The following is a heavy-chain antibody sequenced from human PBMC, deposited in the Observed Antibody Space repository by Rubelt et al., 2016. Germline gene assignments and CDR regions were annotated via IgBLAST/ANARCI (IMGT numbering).Heavy chain of an antibody. CDR2: ITASSDYA. V-gene: IGHV3-11*05. J-gene: IGHJ4*02. CDR3: ARDRSTGKATPLDY. D-gene: IGHD5-24*01. CDR1: GFTFSKAW. Sequence: RGSLRLSCEASGFTFSKAWLSWVRQAPGKGLEWLSYITASSDYANYAGSVRGRFSISRDNAKNSLYLQMNSLRAEDTAVYYCARDRSTGKATPLDYWGQGILVTVSS.